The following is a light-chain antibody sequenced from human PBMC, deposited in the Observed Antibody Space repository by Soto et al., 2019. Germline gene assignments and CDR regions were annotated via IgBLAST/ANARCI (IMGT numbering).Light chain of an antibody. Sequence: EIVLTQSPGTLSLSPGERATLSCRASHSVPKNYLACYQHKPGQAPRLLIYGPSSMATGIQDRFSGSGSVTDFTLSISRLEPEDFAVYYCHQYATSPQTFGQGTKVEIK. V-gene: IGKV3-20*01. CDR3: HQYATSPQT. CDR2: GPS. CDR1: HSVPKNY. J-gene: IGKJ1*01.